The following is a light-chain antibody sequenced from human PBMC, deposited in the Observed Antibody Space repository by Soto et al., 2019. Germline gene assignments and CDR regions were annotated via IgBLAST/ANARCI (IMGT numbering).Light chain of an antibody. J-gene: IGLJ1*01. V-gene: IGLV1-40*01. CDR3: QSYEDRLSVHYV. CDR1: SSNIGATYD. Sequence: QSVLTQPPSVSGAPGQRVTISCTGSSSNIGATYDVQWYQQLPGTAPKLLIHGNTDRPSGVPDRFSGSKSGTSASLAITGLQADDEADYYCQSYEDRLSVHYVFGTGTKVTVL. CDR2: GNT.